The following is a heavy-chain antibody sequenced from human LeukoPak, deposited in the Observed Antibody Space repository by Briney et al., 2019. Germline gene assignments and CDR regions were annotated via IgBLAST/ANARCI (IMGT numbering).Heavy chain of an antibody. CDR3: ARGGSSGSYGFDY. CDR2: INPNSGYT. CDR1: GYTFTDYH. J-gene: IGHJ4*02. V-gene: IGHV1-2*02. Sequence: ASVKVSCKASGYTFTDYHVHWVRQAPGQGLEWMGWINPNSGYTNSAQKFQGRVTMTRDTSINTAYMEVTRLRSDDTAVYYCARGGSSGSYGFDYWGQGTLVTVSS. D-gene: IGHD1-26*01.